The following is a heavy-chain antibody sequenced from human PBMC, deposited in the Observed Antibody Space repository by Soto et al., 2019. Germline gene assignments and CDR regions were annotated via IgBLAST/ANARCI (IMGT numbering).Heavy chain of an antibody. CDR3: AKRGPGGWGMYFVG. CDR2: ISDNGGST. V-gene: IGHV3-23*01. Sequence: GSLSLSRAASGFTFSSHALGPIRQAPGKGLEWVSAISDNGGSTYYTAPFKGRVTISGDTSKNPLYLQMSTRTAEHTAVYYCAKRGPGGWGMYFVGWGQGALVTVSS. D-gene: IGHD3-16*01. J-gene: IGHJ4*02. CDR1: GFTFSSHA.